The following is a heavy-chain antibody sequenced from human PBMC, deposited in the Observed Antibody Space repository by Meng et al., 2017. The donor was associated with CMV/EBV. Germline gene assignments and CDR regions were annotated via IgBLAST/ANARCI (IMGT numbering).Heavy chain of an antibody. CDR2: MYSGGGT. CDR1: GIAVTDNY. Sequence: GGSLRLSCAASGIAVTDNYMSWVRQAPGMGPQWVSLMYSGGGTKYADSVRGRFTISRDSSKNTLHLEMNSLRVEDTAVYYCARDFPDNYDGRGSNYFGWDIWGQGTTVTVSS. J-gene: IGHJ6*02. D-gene: IGHD4-23*01. CDR3: ARDFPDNYDGRGSNYFGWDI. V-gene: IGHV3-53*01.